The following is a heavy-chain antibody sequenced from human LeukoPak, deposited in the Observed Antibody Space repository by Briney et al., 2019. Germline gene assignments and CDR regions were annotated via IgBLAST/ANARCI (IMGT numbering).Heavy chain of an antibody. CDR2: ISSSSSYI. CDR1: GFTFSSYS. CDR3: ARRYSSTFDS. Sequence: GGSLRLSCAASGFTFSSYSMNWVRQAPGKGLEWVSSISSSSSYIYYADSVKGRFTISRDNSKNTLYLQMNSLRAEDTAVYYCARRYSSTFDSWGQGTLVTVSS. J-gene: IGHJ4*02. D-gene: IGHD6-13*01. V-gene: IGHV3-21*04.